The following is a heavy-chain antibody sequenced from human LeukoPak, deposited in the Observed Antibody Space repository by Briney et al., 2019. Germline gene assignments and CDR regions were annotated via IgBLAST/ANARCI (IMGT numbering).Heavy chain of an antibody. CDR1: GGPFSGYF. D-gene: IGHD3-10*01. Sequence: TSETLSLTCAVSGGPFSGYFWSWIRQSSGKGLEWIGEVHNSGTTNYNPSLNSRVTISEDTSKNQFYLNLSSVTAADTAVYYCARRYYYNLGSFPFDFWGQGTLVTVSS. J-gene: IGHJ4*02. CDR2: VHNSGTT. V-gene: IGHV4-34*01. CDR3: ARRYYYNLGSFPFDF.